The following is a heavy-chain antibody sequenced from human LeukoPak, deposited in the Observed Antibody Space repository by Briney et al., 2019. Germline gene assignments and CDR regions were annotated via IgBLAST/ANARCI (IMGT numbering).Heavy chain of an antibody. D-gene: IGHD3-22*01. CDR3: ARVKDYYDSSGYFDY. V-gene: IGHV4-38-2*02. CDR2: IYHSGST. J-gene: IGHJ4*02. Sequence: SSETLSLTCTVSGYSISSGYYWAWIRQPPGKGLEWIGSIYHSGSTYYNPSLKSRVTISVDTSKNQFSLKLSSVTAADTAVYYCARVKDYYDSSGYFDYWGQGTLVTVS. CDR1: GYSISSGYY.